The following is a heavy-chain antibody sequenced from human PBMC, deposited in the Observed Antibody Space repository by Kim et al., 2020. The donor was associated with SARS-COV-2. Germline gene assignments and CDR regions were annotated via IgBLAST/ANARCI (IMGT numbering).Heavy chain of an antibody. Sequence: GGSLRLSCAASGFTFSSYGMHWVRQAPGKGLEWVAVISYDGSNKYYADSVKGRFTISRDNSKNTLYLQMNSLRAEDTAVYYCAKESLLGIAAAWGGRGYFDYWGQGTLGTVSS. D-gene: IGHD6-13*01. CDR1: GFTFSSYG. CDR2: ISYDGSNK. CDR3: AKESLLGIAAAWGGRGYFDY. V-gene: IGHV3-30*18. J-gene: IGHJ4*02.